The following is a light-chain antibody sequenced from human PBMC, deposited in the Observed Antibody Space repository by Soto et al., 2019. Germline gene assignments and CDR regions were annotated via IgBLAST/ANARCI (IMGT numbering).Light chain of an antibody. J-gene: IGLJ1*01. Sequence: QSALTQPASVSGSPGQSITISCTGSSSDVGGYNSVSWFQQHPGRAPKLLISDVSNRPSGVSNRFSGSKSGNTASLTISGLQADDEADYYCCSYTSSYTRVFGTGTKVTVL. CDR1: SSDVGGYNS. CDR2: DVS. V-gene: IGLV2-14*03. CDR3: CSYTSSYTRV.